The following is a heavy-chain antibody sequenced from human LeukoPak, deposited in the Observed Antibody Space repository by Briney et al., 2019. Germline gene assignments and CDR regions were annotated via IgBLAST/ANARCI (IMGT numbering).Heavy chain of an antibody. Sequence: GSLRLSCAASGFTFSSYAMSWVRQAPGKGLEWVSAISGSGGSTYYADSVKGRFTISRDSSKNTLYLQMNSLRAEDTAVYYCAKSTYYYDSSGYLYAFDIWGQGTMVTVSS. D-gene: IGHD3-22*01. J-gene: IGHJ3*02. CDR3: AKSTYYYDSSGYLYAFDI. CDR2: ISGSGGST. V-gene: IGHV3-23*01. CDR1: GFTFSSYA.